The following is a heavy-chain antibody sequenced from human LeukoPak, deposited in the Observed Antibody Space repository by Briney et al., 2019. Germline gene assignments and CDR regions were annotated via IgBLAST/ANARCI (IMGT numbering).Heavy chain of an antibody. V-gene: IGHV1-46*01. CDR2: INPSGGST. Sequence: GASVTVSCKASGYTFTGYHMHWVRQAPGQGLEWMGIINPSGGSTSYAQKFQGRVTMTRDTSTSTVYMELSSLRSEDTAVYYCAREDGYNSGFDYWGQGTLVTVSS. CDR1: GYTFTGYH. CDR3: AREDGYNSGFDY. D-gene: IGHD5-24*01. J-gene: IGHJ4*02.